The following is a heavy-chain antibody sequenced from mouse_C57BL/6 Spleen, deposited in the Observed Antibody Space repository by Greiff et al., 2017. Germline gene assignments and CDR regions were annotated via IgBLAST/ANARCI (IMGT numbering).Heavy chain of an antibody. V-gene: IGHV5-17*01. CDR1: GFTFSDYG. J-gene: IGHJ4*01. CDR2: ISSGSSTI. CDR3: ARRIYYYGSSYSYYYAMDY. Sequence: EVQGVESGGGLVKPGGSLKLSCAASGFTFSDYGMHWVRQAPEKGLEWVAYISSGSSTIYYADTVKGRFTISRDNAKNTLFLQMTSLRSEDTAMYYCARRIYYYGSSYSYYYAMDYWGQGTSVTVSS. D-gene: IGHD1-1*01.